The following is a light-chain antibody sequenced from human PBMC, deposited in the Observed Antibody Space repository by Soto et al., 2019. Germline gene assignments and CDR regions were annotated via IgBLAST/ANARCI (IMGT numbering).Light chain of an antibody. V-gene: IGLV2-14*01. CDR3: SSYTSSSTLGRV. J-gene: IGLJ2*01. CDR1: SSDVGGYNY. Sequence: QSALTQPASVSGSPGQSITISCTGTSSDVGGYNYVSWYQQHPGKAPKLMIYDVSNRPSGVSNRFSGSKSGNTASLTISGLQAEDEADYYRSSYTSSSTLGRVFGGGTKLTVL. CDR2: DVS.